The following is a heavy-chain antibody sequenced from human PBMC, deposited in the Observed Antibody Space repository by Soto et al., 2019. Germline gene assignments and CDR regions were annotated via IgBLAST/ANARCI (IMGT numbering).Heavy chain of an antibody. D-gene: IGHD2-15*01. CDR3: AREVVAATSHWFDP. CDR1: GCSISSGGYY. J-gene: IGHJ5*02. V-gene: IGHV4-31*03. CDR2: IYYSGST. Sequence: TLSLTCTVSGCSISSGGYYWGWIRQHPGKGLEWIGYIYYSGSTYYNPSLKSRVTISVDTSKNQFSLKLSSVTAADTAVYYCAREVVAATSHWFDPWGQGTLVAVSS.